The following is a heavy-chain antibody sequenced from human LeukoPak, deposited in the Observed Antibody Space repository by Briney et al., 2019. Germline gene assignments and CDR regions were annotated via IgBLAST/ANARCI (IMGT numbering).Heavy chain of an antibody. CDR2: FDPEDGET. V-gene: IGHV1-24*01. Sequence: ASVKVSCKVSGYTLTELSMHWVRQAPGNGLEWMGGFDPEDGETIYAQKFQGRVTMTEDTSTDTAYMELSSLRSEDTAVYYCATDSGFSAVRGVRDYYYGMDVWGQGTTVTVSS. CDR1: GYTLTELS. D-gene: IGHD3-10*01. J-gene: IGHJ6*02. CDR3: ATDSGFSAVRGVRDYYYGMDV.